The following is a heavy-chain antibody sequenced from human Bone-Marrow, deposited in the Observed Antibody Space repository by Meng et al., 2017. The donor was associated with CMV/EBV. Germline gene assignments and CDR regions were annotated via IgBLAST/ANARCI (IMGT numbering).Heavy chain of an antibody. Sequence: SETLSLTCTVSGGSISSSSYYWGWIRQPPGKGLEWIGSIFYSGGATYNPSLQSRVTISIDTPKNQFFLQLNSVTAEDTAIYYCARGEGYNLWWGQGTLVTVSS. V-gene: IGHV4-39*07. CDR3: ARGEGYNLW. D-gene: IGHD5-24*01. CDR2: IFYSGGA. J-gene: IGHJ4*02. CDR1: GGSISSSSYY.